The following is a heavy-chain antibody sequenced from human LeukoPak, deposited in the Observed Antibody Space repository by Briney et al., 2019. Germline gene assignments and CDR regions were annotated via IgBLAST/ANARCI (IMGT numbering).Heavy chain of an antibody. Sequence: GGSLRLSCAASGFTFSSYAMSWVRQAPGKGLEWVSAISGSGGSTYYADSVKGRFTISRDNAKNSLYLQMNSLRAEDTAVYYCARDSGSSGWYGENWFDPWGQGTLVTVSS. V-gene: IGHV3-23*01. CDR1: GFTFSSYA. D-gene: IGHD6-13*01. J-gene: IGHJ5*02. CDR3: ARDSGSSGWYGENWFDP. CDR2: ISGSGGST.